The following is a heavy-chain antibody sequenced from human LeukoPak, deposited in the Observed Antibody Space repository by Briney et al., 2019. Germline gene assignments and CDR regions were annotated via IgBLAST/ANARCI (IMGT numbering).Heavy chain of an antibody. D-gene: IGHD3-3*01. CDR1: GFTFRDYA. CDR3: TRARVPGVVIPVDY. CDR2: IRSKAYGGTT. J-gene: IGHJ4*02. Sequence: GGSLRLSCTASGFTFRDYAMSWVRQAPGKGLEGVGVIRSKAYGGTTEYAASVKGRFTISRDDYKSIAYLQMNSLKTEDTAVYYCTRARVPGVVIPVDYWGQGTLVTVSS. V-gene: IGHV3-49*04.